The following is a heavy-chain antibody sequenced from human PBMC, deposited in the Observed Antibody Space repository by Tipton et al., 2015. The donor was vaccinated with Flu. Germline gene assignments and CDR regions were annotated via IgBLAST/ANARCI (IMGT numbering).Heavy chain of an antibody. V-gene: IGHV3-30-3*01. Sequence: SLRLSCAASGFTFSSYAMHGVRQAPGKGLEWVAVISYDGSNKYYADSVKGRFTISRDKSKTTLYLQMNSLRAEDTAVYYCARVEDGYNYLTYYYYGMDVWGQGTTVTVSS. D-gene: IGHD5-24*01. J-gene: IGHJ6*02. CDR2: ISYDGSNK. CDR1: GFTFSSYA. CDR3: ARVEDGYNYLTYYYYGMDV.